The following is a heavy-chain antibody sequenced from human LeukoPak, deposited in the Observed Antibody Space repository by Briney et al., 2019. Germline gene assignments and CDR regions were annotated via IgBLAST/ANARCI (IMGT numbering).Heavy chain of an antibody. CDR2: IYGSGST. V-gene: IGHV4-59*12. D-gene: IGHD3-3*01. CDR3: ARGTTIFGVVIRWFDP. CDR1: GDSISSNF. Sequence: SETLSLTCTVSGDSISSNFWSWIRQSPGKGLEWIGYIYGSGSTSYNPSLKSRVTISEDTSKNQFSLRLSSVTAADTAVYYCARGTTIFGVVIRWFDPWGQGTLVTVSS. J-gene: IGHJ5*02.